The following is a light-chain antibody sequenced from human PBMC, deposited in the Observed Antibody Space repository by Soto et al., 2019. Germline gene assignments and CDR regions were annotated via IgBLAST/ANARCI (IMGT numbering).Light chain of an antibody. J-gene: IGKJ2*01. CDR3: LQGTHWPIT. V-gene: IGKV2-30*01. Sequence: DVVLTQSPLSLPVTLGQPASISCSSSQSPVYSDGTTYLRWFQPRPGQSPRRLIYKVSSRDSGVTDRFSGSGSVTDVTLKISRVEAEDVGVYCCLQGTHWPITFGQGTKLEIK. CDR1: QSPVYSDGTTY. CDR2: KVS.